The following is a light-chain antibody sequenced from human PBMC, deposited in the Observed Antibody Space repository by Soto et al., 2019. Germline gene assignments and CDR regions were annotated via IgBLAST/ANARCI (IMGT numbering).Light chain of an antibody. CDR2: GAS. CDR1: QSVSSN. V-gene: IGKV3-15*01. Sequence: EIGLTQSPGTLSLSPGERATLSCRASQSVSSNLAWYQQKPGQAPRLLIYGASTRATGIPARFSGSGSGTEFTLTISSLQSEDFAVYYCQQYNNWPLTFGQGTRLEIK. CDR3: QQYNNWPLT. J-gene: IGKJ5*01.